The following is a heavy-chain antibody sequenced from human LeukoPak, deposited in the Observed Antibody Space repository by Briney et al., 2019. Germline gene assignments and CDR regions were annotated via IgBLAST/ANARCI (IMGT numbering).Heavy chain of an antibody. D-gene: IGHD6-13*01. Sequence: GGSLRLSCAGSGFTFSNYWMSWVRQAPGKGPEWVANIEQDGREKHYVDSVKGRFTISRDNAKSSLYLQMNSLRAEDTGIYYCTRDEAAATNWGQGTLVTVSS. CDR3: TRDEAAATN. V-gene: IGHV3-7*01. J-gene: IGHJ4*02. CDR1: GFTFSNYW. CDR2: IEQDGREK.